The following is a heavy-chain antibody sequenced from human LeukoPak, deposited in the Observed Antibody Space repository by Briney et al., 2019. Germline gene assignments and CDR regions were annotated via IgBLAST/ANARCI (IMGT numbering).Heavy chain of an antibody. V-gene: IGHV4-39*07. J-gene: IGHJ3*02. CDR2: IYYSGST. Sequence: SETLSLTCTVSGASISSTSHYWGWIRQPPGKGLEWVGSIYYSGSTYYNPSLKSRVTMSIDKSKNQFSLKLSSVTAADTAVYYCARATLWWFSHAFDIWGQGTMVTVSS. CDR3: ARATLWWFSHAFDI. CDR1: GASISSTSHY. D-gene: IGHD2-21*01.